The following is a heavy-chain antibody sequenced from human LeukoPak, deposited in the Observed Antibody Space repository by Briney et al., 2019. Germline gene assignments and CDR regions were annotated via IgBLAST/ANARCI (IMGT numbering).Heavy chain of an antibody. J-gene: IGHJ3*02. CDR2: ISWNSGSI. Sequence: PGGSLRLSCAASGFTFDDYAMHWVRQAPGKGLEWVSGISWNSGSIGYADSVKGRFTISRDNAKNSLYLQMNSLRAEDTALYYCAKDALLRYSDWVPDAFDIWGQGTMVTVSS. D-gene: IGHD3-9*01. CDR3: AKDALLRYSDWVPDAFDI. V-gene: IGHV3-9*01. CDR1: GFTFDDYA.